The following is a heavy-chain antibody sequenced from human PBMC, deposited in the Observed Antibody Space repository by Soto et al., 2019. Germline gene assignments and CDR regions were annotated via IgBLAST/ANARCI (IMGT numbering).Heavy chain of an antibody. Sequence: PGGSLRLSCEDSGFTFINNAMHWVRQAPGKGLEWVAFMSSDGSNEYYADSAKGRFTISRDNSKKTLFLQMNSLRTEDTAVYYCARDRKYYFDYWGQGTLVTVSS. CDR2: MSSDGSNE. CDR3: ARDRKYYFDY. J-gene: IGHJ4*02. CDR1: GFTFINNA. V-gene: IGHV3-30-3*01.